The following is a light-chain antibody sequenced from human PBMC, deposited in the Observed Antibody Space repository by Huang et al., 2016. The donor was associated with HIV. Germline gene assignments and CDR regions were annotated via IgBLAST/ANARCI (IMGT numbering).Light chain of an antibody. J-gene: IGKJ4*01. V-gene: IGKV3-11*01. Sequence: EIVLTQSPATLSLSPGERATLSCRASRSVSTYLAWYQQKPGQSPKLLIHCASNRATGIPARFSGRGSGTDLALTSSSLEPEDFAVDYCHQRGDWPLTFGGGTKVEIK. CDR1: RSVSTY. CDR2: CAS. CDR3: HQRGDWPLT.